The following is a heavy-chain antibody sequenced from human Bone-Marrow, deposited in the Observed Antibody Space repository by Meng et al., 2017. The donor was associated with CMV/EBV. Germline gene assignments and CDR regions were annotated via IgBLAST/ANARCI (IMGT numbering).Heavy chain of an antibody. J-gene: IGHJ4*02. V-gene: IGHV1-2*02. CDR2: INPNSGGT. CDR3: ARFVVVTAAIPFLYFDY. Sequence: ASVKVSCKASGYTFTGYYMHWVRQAPGQGLEWMGWINPNSGGTNYAQKFQGRVTMTRDTSISTAYMELSRLRSDDTAVYYCARFVVVTAAIPFLYFDYWGQGTLVTVSS. D-gene: IGHD2-2*01. CDR1: GYTFTGYY.